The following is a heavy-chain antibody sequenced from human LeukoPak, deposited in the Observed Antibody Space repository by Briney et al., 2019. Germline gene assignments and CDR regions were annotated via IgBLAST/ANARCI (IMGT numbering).Heavy chain of an antibody. D-gene: IGHD1-26*01. Sequence: GGSLRLSCAASGFSFSSYTMNWVRQAPGKGLEWVSSISISSSSIYYADSVKGRFTISRDNAKNSLYLQMNSLRAEDTALYYCATPRGSGSYLAFDYWGQGTLVTVSS. V-gene: IGHV3-21*04. CDR1: GFSFSSYT. CDR2: ISISSSSI. CDR3: ATPRGSGSYLAFDY. J-gene: IGHJ4*02.